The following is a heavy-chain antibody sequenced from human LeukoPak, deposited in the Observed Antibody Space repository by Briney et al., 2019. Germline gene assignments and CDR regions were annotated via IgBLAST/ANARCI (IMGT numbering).Heavy chain of an antibody. Sequence: PGGSLRLSCAASGFSFRSYSMSWVRQAPGKGLEWVSYISTSSSTIYYADSVKGRFTISRDNAKNTLYLQMNSLGADDTAVYYCARVPGESFDIWGQGTMVTVSS. V-gene: IGHV3-48*01. CDR3: ARVPGESFDI. CDR1: GFSFRSYS. D-gene: IGHD3-10*01. CDR2: ISTSSSTI. J-gene: IGHJ3*02.